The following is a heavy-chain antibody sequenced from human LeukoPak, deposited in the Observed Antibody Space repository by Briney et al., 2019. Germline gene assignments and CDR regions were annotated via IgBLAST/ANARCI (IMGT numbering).Heavy chain of an antibody. Sequence: GGSLRLSCVASGFTFSSYWMSWVRQAPGKGLEWVANIKEDGSEKYYVDSVKGRFTISRDNAKNSLYLQMNSLRAEDTAVYYCARDRGYFDNWGQGTLVTVSS. CDR1: GFTFSSYW. CDR2: IKEDGSEK. V-gene: IGHV3-7*01. CDR3: ARDRGYFDN. J-gene: IGHJ4*02.